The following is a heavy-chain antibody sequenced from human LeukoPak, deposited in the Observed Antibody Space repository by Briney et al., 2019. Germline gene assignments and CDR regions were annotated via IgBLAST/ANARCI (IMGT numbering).Heavy chain of an antibody. CDR2: IYASGTT. V-gene: IGHV4-39*01. Sequence: SETLSLTCTVSGASISRTSYYWGWIRRPPGKGLEWLGTIYASGTTYYNPSLKSRVSISVDTSKNQFSLKLSSVTAADTAVYYCVVGSGYFFDYWGQGTLVTVSS. D-gene: IGHD3-22*01. CDR3: VVGSGYFFDY. CDR1: GASISRTSYY. J-gene: IGHJ4*02.